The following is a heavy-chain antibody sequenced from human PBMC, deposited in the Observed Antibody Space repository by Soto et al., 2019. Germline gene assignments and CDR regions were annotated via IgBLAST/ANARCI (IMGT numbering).Heavy chain of an antibody. V-gene: IGHV3-15*07. CDR2: IKSKTVGGTT. CDR1: GFSFSSAW. Sequence: EVQLVESGGGLVEPGGALRLSCAASGFSFSSAWITWVRQTPGRGLEWVGRIKSKTVGGTTDFAARVKGRFAISRVDTGDMMYMQMNSLKTVDAGVYYCTTDSLFTQMLVRFDFWGFGALVTVSS. CDR3: TTDSLFTQMLVRFDF. J-gene: IGHJ4*01. D-gene: IGHD3-10*02.